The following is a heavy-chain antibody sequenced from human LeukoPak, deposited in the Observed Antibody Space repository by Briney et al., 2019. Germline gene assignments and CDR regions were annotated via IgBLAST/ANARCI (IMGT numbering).Heavy chain of an antibody. CDR3: ARDLVGYSYGSYAFDI. V-gene: IGHV3-21*01. D-gene: IGHD5-18*01. J-gene: IGHJ3*02. CDR2: ISSSSSYI. Sequence: GGSLRLSCAASGFTFSSYSMNWVRQAPGEGLEWVSSISSSSSYIYYADSVKGRFTISRDNAKNSLYLRMNSLRAEDTAVYYCARDLVGYSYGSYAFDIWGQGTMVTVSS. CDR1: GFTFSSYS.